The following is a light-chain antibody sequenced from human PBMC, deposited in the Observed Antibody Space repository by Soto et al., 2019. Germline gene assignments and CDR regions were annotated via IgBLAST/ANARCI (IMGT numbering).Light chain of an antibody. V-gene: IGKV1-5*03. J-gene: IGKJ4*01. Sequence: DIQMTQSPSTLSASVGDRVTSTCRASQSISTWLAWYQQKAGKAPKLLIYKAYSLEGGVPSRFSRSGSGTEFNITISSLQPDDFATYYCQKYNTYPLNFGGGTTVDIK. CDR2: KAY. CDR1: QSISTW. CDR3: QKYNTYPLN.